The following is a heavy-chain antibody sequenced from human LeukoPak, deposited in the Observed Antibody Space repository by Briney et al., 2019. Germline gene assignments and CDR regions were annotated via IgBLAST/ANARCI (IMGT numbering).Heavy chain of an antibody. Sequence: PSETLSLTCTVSGGSISIYYWSWIRQPAGKGLEWIGRIYTSGSTNYNPSLKRRVTISRDKSKNQFYLTLSSVTAADTAVYYCARGSSGYYYDPYYFDYWGQGTLVTVSS. CDR1: GGSISIYY. D-gene: IGHD3-22*01. CDR2: IYTSGST. V-gene: IGHV4-4*07. J-gene: IGHJ4*02. CDR3: ARGSSGYYYDPYYFDY.